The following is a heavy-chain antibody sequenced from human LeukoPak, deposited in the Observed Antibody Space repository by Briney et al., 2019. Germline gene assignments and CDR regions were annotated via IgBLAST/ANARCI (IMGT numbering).Heavy chain of an antibody. J-gene: IGHJ4*02. Sequence: PGGSLRLSCAASGFTFSTYFMQWVRQAPGKGLEWVAIISSDGNKKYYADSVRGRFTISRDNSDNTLYLQMNSLRTEDTAVYYCAGFYNRAPGEYWGQRTLVTVSS. CDR3: AGFYNRAPGEY. V-gene: IGHV3-30-3*01. CDR2: ISSDGNKK. D-gene: IGHD1-1*01. CDR1: GFTFSTYF.